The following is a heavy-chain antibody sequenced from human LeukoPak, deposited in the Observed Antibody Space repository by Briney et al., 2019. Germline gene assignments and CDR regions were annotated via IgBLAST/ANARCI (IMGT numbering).Heavy chain of an antibody. D-gene: IGHD4/OR15-4a*01. CDR1: GFTFSTYG. CDR2: ISSSSSYI. Sequence: PGGSLRLSCAASGFTFSTYGMNWVRQAPGKGLEWVSFISSSSSYILYADSVKGRFTISRDNSKNTLYLQMNSLRAEDTAVYYCARRAGAYSHPYDYWGQGTLVTVSS. J-gene: IGHJ4*02. V-gene: IGHV3-21*04. CDR3: ARRAGAYSHPYDY.